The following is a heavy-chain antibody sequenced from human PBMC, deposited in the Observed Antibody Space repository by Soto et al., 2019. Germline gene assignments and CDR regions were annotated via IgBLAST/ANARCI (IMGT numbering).Heavy chain of an antibody. V-gene: IGHV4-38-2*01. CDR3: ARVLVGERFGY. CDR1: GYSISSGYN. Sequence: SETLSLTCAVSGYSISSGYNWGWIRQPAGKGLEWIGSIYHSGSTYYNPSLKRRVTISVDTSKNHFSLKLSSVTAADTAVDYCARVLVGERFGYWGQATLFTLPS. J-gene: IGHJ4*02. CDR2: IYHSGST. D-gene: IGHD3-10*01.